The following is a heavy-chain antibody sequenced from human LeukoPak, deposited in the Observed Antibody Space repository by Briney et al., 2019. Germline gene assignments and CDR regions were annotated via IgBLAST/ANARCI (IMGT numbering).Heavy chain of an antibody. V-gene: IGHV1-46*01. CDR3: ATSFRAVNWFDP. J-gene: IGHJ5*02. Sequence: ASVKVSCKASGYTFTRYYMNWVRQAPGQGLEWMGIINPSGGSTNYAQKFQGRVTMTRDTSTSTIYMEVSSLRSEDTAVYYCATSFRAVNWFDPWGQGTLVTISS. CDR1: GYTFTRYY. CDR2: INPSGGST. D-gene: IGHD3-10*01.